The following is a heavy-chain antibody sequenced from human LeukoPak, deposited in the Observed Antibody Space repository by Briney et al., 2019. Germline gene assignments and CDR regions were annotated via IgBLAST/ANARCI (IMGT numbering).Heavy chain of an antibody. CDR3: AAGQVTPDY. J-gene: IGHJ4*02. CDR1: GYTFTSYG. CDR2: ISAYNGNT. D-gene: IGHD2-21*02. V-gene: IGHV1-18*01. Sequence: GASVTASFKASGYTFTSYGISWVRQAPGQRLEWMGWISAYNGNTNYAQKLQGRVTMTTDTSTSTAYMELRSLRSDDTAVYYCAAGQVTPDYWGQGTLVTVSS.